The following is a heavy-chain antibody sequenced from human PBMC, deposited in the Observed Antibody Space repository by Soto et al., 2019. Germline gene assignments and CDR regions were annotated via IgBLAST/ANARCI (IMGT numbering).Heavy chain of an antibody. Sequence: QVQLVESGGGVVQPGRSLRLSCAASGFTFSSYGMHWVRQAPGKGLEWVAVISYDGSNKYYADSVKGRFTISRDNSKNPLDLQMNSLRAEDTAVYYCAKDLLRPGRAYGMDVWGQGTTVTVSS. J-gene: IGHJ6*02. CDR1: GFTFSSYG. CDR2: ISYDGSNK. CDR3: AKDLLRPGRAYGMDV. V-gene: IGHV3-30*18.